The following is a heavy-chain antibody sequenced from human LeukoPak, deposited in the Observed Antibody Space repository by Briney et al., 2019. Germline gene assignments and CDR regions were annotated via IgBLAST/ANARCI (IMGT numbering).Heavy chain of an antibody. CDR3: AKDPGASVSGFYMDV. J-gene: IGHJ6*03. V-gene: IGHV3-30*02. D-gene: IGHD2-8*02. CDR2: IWSDGNNR. CDR1: GFTFRNYG. Sequence: PGGSLRLSCAASGFTFRNYGMHWVRQATGKGLEWVSFIWSDGNNRFYADSVKGRFTISRDNSKNTLYLQMDTLRAEDTALYYCAKDPGASVSGFYMDVWGKGTTVTVSS.